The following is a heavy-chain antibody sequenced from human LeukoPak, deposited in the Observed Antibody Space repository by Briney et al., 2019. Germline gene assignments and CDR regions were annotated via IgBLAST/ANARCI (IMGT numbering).Heavy chain of an antibody. CDR3: ARGTGYYDSSGYYFGGNYYYYMDV. Sequence: ASVKVSCKASGYTFTSYDINWVRQATGQGLEWMGWMNPNSGNTGYAQKFQGRVTMTRNTSISTAYMELSGLGSEDTAVYYCARGTGYYDSSGYYFGGNYYYYMDVWGKGTTVTVSS. V-gene: IGHV1-8*01. J-gene: IGHJ6*03. D-gene: IGHD3-22*01. CDR1: GYTFTSYD. CDR2: MNPNSGNT.